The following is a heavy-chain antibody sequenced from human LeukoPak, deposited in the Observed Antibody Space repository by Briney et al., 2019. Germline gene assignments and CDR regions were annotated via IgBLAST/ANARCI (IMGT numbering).Heavy chain of an antibody. CDR2: IYYSGST. CDR3: ARDYYDSSGYYYVSP. D-gene: IGHD3-22*01. Sequence: SETLSLTCAVSGGSISNYYWSWIRQPPGKGLEWIGYIYYSGSTNYNPSLKSRVTISVDTSKNQFSLKLSSVTAADTAVYYCARDYYDSSGYYYVSPWGQGTLVTVSS. CDR1: GGSISNYY. V-gene: IGHV4-59*01. J-gene: IGHJ5*02.